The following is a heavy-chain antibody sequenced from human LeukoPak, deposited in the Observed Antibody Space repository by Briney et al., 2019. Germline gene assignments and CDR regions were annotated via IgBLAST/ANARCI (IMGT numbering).Heavy chain of an antibody. CDR2: ICYSGDT. V-gene: IGHV4-39*07. Sequence: SETLSLTCTVSGVSLSRRNYYWGWVPQPPGKGLDWIESICYSGDTYSNPSLKTRVTLSVDTSKNQFSLSLISATAADTAVYYCARISRVVTFGPFNYWGQGTLITVSS. CDR1: GVSLSRRNYY. D-gene: IGHD3-16*01. CDR3: ARISRVVTFGPFNY. J-gene: IGHJ4*02.